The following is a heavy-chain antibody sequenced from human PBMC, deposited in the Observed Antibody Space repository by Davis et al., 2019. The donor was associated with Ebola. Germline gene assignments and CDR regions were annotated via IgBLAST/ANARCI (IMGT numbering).Heavy chain of an antibody. D-gene: IGHD6-19*01. V-gene: IGHV3-7*03. J-gene: IGHJ4*02. Sequence: GESLKISCAASGFTFSDYYMSWVRQAPGKGLEWVANIKQDGSEKYYVDSVKGRFTISRDNAKNSLYLQMNSLRAEDTAVYYCAKDYSGGWADEPYWGQGTLVTVSS. CDR1: GFTFSDYY. CDR3: AKDYSGGWADEPY. CDR2: IKQDGSEK.